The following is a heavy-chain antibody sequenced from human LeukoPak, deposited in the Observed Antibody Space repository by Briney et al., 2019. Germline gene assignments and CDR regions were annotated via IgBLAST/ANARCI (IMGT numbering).Heavy chain of an antibody. CDR1: GFTFSSYA. J-gene: IGHJ4*02. D-gene: IGHD2/OR15-2a*01. V-gene: IGHV3-23*01. CDR3: ARVLFHSLAVFDY. Sequence: GRSLRLSCAASGFTFSSYAMGWVRQAPGKGLECVSTISDSGGSTYYADSVKGRFTISRDNSRNTLYLQMNSLRADDTAVYYCARVLFHSLAVFDYWGQGTLVTVSS. CDR2: ISDSGGST.